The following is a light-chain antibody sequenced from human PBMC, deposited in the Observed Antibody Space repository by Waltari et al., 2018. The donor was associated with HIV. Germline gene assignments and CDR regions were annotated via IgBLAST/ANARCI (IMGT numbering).Light chain of an antibody. Sequence: QSALTQPASVSGSLGQSITISCTGASTNVGSYSLVSWYQNRPGKAPTLIIYDDSKRPLGISSRFSGSKSVNTASLTSSGLQSEDEADYYCCSYGGDDTLVFGGGTKVTAL. V-gene: IGLV2-23*01. J-gene: IGLJ3*02. CDR1: STNVGSYSL. CDR3: CSYGGDDTLV. CDR2: DDS.